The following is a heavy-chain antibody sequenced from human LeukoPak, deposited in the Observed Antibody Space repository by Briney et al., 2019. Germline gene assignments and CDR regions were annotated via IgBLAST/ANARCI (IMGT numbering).Heavy chain of an antibody. CDR2: IYYTGTT. V-gene: IGHV4-31*03. Sequence: SETLSLTCTVSGDSISSGGYYWSWIRQHPGKGLEWIGCIYYTGTTYYNTSLQSRVTISVDTSKNQISLKLSSVTAADTAVYYCARDVVVPAPQSLFDPWGQGTLVTVSS. J-gene: IGHJ5*02. CDR3: ARDVVVPAPQSLFDP. D-gene: IGHD2-2*01. CDR1: GDSISSGGYY.